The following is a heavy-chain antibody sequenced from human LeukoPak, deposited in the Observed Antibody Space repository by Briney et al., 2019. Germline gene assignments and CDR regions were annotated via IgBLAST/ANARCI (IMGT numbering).Heavy chain of an antibody. D-gene: IGHD6-13*01. Sequence: ASLTVSCKASGYTFTGYYMHWVRQAPGQGLEWMGWINPNSGGTNYAQRFHGRVTMTRDTSISTAYMELSRLTSDDTAVDYCATRAASGTGRDFWGQGTLVTVSS. CDR2: INPNSGGT. J-gene: IGHJ4*02. CDR3: ATRAASGTGRDF. CDR1: GYTFTGYY. V-gene: IGHV1-2*02.